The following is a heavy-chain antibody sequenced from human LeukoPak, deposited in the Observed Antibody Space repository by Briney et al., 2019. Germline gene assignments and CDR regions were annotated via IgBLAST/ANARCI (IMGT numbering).Heavy chain of an antibody. D-gene: IGHD2-21*02. CDR3: ARTYCGGDCYYSYFDY. CDR2: IYPGDSDT. J-gene: IGHJ4*02. Sequence: GESLKISCKGSGYSFTTYWIGWVRQMPGKGLEWMGIIYPGDSDTRYSPSFQGQVTISADKSISTAHLQWSSLKASDTAMYYCARTYCGGDCYYSYFDYWGQGTLVTVSS. CDR1: GYSFTTYW. V-gene: IGHV5-51*01.